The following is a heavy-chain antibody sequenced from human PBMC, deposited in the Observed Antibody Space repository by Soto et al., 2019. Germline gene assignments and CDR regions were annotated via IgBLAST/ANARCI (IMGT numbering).Heavy chain of an antibody. CDR1: AGSMSSSHYY. V-gene: IGHV4-39*01. Sequence: SETLSLTCTLSAGSMSSSHYYWGWIPQPPRKGRQWIGTMSYSGSTHYNPSLKSRVTISVDTSKNQFSLKLISVTAADTAVYYCARRRIQPNCLDPWGQGTLVTVSS. D-gene: IGHD2-2*01. CDR3: ARRRIQPNCLDP. CDR2: MSYSGST. J-gene: IGHJ5*02.